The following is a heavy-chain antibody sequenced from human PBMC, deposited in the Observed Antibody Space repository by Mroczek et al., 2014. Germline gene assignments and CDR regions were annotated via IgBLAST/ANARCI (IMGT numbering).Heavy chain of an antibody. CDR1: GGSFSGYY. Sequence: VQLQQWGAGLLKPSETLSLTCAVYGGSFSGYYWSWIRQPPGKGLEWIGEINHSGSTNYNPSLKSRVTISVDTSKNQFSLKLSSVTAADTAVYYCARLPAPAAPFLDVWGKGTTVTVSS. D-gene: IGHD2-2*01. J-gene: IGHJ6*04. CDR3: ARLPAPAAPFLDV. CDR2: INHSGST. V-gene: IGHV4-34*01.